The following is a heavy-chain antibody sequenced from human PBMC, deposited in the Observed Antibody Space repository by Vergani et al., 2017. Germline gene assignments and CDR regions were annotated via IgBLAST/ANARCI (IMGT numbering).Heavy chain of an antibody. D-gene: IGHD2-2*03. CDR1: GYTFTSYG. V-gene: IGHV1-18*04. J-gene: IGHJ6*02. CDR2: ISAYNGNT. Sequence: QVQLVQSGAEVKKPGASVTVSCKASGYTFTSYGISWVRQAPGQWLEWMVWISAYNGNTNDAQKLQGRVTMTTDASTSTAYMELRSLRSDDTAVYYCARDLEIVVVPAAPYYYYYYDMDCWGQGTTVTFSS. CDR3: ARDLEIVVVPAAPYYYYYYDMDC.